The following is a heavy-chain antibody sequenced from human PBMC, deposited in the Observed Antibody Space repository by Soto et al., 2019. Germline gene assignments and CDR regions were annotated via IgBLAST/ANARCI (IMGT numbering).Heavy chain of an antibody. D-gene: IGHD1-26*01. CDR3: ATIVGANDY. CDR1: RASIYTYS. V-gene: IGHV4-4*07. Sequence: KPSETLSLTCTVSRASIYTYSWTWIRQPAGKGLQWIGHIYSSGSANYSPSLKGRVSMSVDSSKNQISLKLSSVTAADTAVYYCATIVGANDYWGQGTLVTVSS. J-gene: IGHJ4*02. CDR2: IYSSGSA.